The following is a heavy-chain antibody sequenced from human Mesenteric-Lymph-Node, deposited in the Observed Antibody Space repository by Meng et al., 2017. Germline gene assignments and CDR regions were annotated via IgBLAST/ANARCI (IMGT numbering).Heavy chain of an antibody. Sequence: QVHLVQSGAEVKKPGASVKVSCKASEYIFTSYDMNWVRQATGQGLEWMGVINPSGGSTSYAQKFQGRVTMTRDTSTSTVYMELSSLRSEDTAVYYCARPASGYSSSWYWFDPWGQGTLVTVSS. CDR3: ARPASGYSSSWYWFDP. J-gene: IGHJ5*02. D-gene: IGHD6-13*01. CDR1: EYIFTSYD. CDR2: INPSGGST. V-gene: IGHV1-46*01.